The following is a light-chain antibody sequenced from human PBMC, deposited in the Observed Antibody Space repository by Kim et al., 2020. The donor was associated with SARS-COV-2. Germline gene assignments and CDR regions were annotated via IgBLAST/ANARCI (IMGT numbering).Light chain of an antibody. CDR2: SNS. CDR3: ASWDDSLNGFLL. CDR1: SSNIGSNP. V-gene: IGLV1-44*01. J-gene: IGLJ2*01. Sequence: RITMSCCGSSSNIGSNPVSWYQQLTGTAPKLLIFSNSHGPSGGSDRFSGSKCGSSGSLAISGLQSEDEADYYCASWDDSLNGFLLFGGGTQLTVL.